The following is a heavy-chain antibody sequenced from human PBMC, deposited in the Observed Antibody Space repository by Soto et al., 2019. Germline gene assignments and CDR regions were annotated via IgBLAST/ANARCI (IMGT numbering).Heavy chain of an antibody. Sequence: QVQLQESGPGLVKPSETLSLTCTVSGGSISSYYWSWIRQPPGKGLEWIGYIYYSGSTNYNPSLKSRVTISVETAKNLFSPTLSSVTAADTAVYYCARVYADYFDYWGQGTLVTVSS. D-gene: IGHD2-8*01. CDR1: GGSISSYY. CDR2: IYYSGST. V-gene: IGHV4-59*01. J-gene: IGHJ4*02. CDR3: ARVYADYFDY.